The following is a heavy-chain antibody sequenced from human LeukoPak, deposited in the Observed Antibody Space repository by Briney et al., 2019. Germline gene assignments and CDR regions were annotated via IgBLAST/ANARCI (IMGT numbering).Heavy chain of an antibody. D-gene: IGHD6-19*01. CDR1: GFTFSSYA. CDR2: ISSSSTYI. Sequence: GGSLRLSCAASGFTFSSYAMSWVRQAPGKGLEWVSTISSSSTYIYYADSVKGRLTISRDNANNSLYPQMSSLRAEDTAVYYCATGQVAGTDYWGQGTLVTVSS. J-gene: IGHJ4*02. CDR3: ATGQVAGTDY. V-gene: IGHV3-21*01.